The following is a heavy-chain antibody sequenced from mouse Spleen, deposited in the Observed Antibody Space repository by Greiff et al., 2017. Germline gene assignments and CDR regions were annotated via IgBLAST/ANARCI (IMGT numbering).Heavy chain of an antibody. V-gene: IGHV14-4*01. CDR1: GFNIKDDY. Sequence: VQLKQSGAELVRPGASVKLSCTASGFNIKDDYMHWVKQRPEQGLEWIGWIDPENGDTEYASKFQGKATITADTSSNTAYLQLSSLTSEDTAVYYCTTSYYGNYADYWGQGTTLTVSS. CDR3: TTSYYGNYADY. D-gene: IGHD2-10*01. J-gene: IGHJ2*01. CDR2: IDPENGDT.